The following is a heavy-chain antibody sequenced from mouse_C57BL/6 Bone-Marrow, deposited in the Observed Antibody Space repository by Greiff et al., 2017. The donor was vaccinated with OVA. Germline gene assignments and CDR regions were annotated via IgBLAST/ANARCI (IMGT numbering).Heavy chain of an antibody. D-gene: IGHD2-1*01. CDR2: IYPRSGNT. J-gene: IGHJ1*03. CDR1: GYTFTSYG. V-gene: IGHV1-81*01. CDR3: ASIYYGNYWYFDV. Sequence: QVQLQQSGAELARPGASVKLSCKASGYTFTSYGISWVKQRTGQGLEWIGEIYPRSGNTYYNEKFKGKATLTADKSSSTAYMELRSLTSEDSAVYFCASIYYGNYWYFDVWGTGTTVTVSS.